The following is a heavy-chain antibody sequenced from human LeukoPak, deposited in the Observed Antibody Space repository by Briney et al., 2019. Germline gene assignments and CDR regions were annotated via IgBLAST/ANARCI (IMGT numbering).Heavy chain of an antibody. CDR2: ISASGANT. CDR3: ARHDYGGNSGDY. V-gene: IGHV3-23*01. Sequence: PGGSLRLSCGASGFTFNNYAMAWVRQAPGKGLEWVSDISASGANTYYTDSVKGRFTISRDNSKNTLYLQMNSLRDEDTAVYYCARHDYGGNSGDYWGQGTLVTVSS. D-gene: IGHD4-23*01. CDR1: GFTFNNYA. J-gene: IGHJ4*02.